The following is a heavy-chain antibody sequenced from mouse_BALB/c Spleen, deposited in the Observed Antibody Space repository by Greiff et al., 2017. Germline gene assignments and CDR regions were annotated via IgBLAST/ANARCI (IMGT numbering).Heavy chain of an antibody. J-gene: IGHJ1*01. CDR1: GFNIKDTY. CDR3: ALITAVVEDWYFDV. D-gene: IGHD1-1*01. Sequence: VQLQQSGAELVKPGASVKLSCTASGFNIKDTYMHWVKQRPEQGLEWIGRIDTANGNTKYDPKFQGKATITADTSSNTAYLQLSSLTSEDTAVYYCALITAVVEDWYFDVWGAGTTVTVAS. CDR2: IDTANGNT. V-gene: IGHV14-3*02.